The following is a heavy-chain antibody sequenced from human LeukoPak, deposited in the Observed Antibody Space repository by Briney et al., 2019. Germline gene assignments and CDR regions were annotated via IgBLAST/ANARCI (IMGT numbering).Heavy chain of an antibody. CDR2: IYSGGST. J-gene: IGHJ4*02. D-gene: IGHD2-15*01. V-gene: IGHV3-53*01. CDR3: ARDNGWSADF. Sequence: GGSLRLSCAASGFTVSSNYMSWVRQAPGKGLEWVSVIYSGGSTYYADSVKGRFTISRDNAKNSLFLQMNSLRAEDTAVYYCARDNGWSADFWGQGTLVTVSS. CDR1: GFTVSSNY.